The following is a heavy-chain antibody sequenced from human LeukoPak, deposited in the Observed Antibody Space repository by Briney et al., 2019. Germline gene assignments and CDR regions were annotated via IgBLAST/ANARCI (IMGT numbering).Heavy chain of an antibody. CDR3: ARGGGQYYYDSSGYYFDY. Sequence: GGSLRLSCAASGFTFNDYALHWVRQAPGKGLEWVAVISYDGSNKYYADSVKGRFTISRDNSKNTLYLQMNSLRAEDTAVYYCARGGGQYYYDSSGYYFDYWGQGTLVTVSS. CDR1: GFTFNDYA. V-gene: IGHV3-30-3*01. J-gene: IGHJ4*02. CDR2: ISYDGSNK. D-gene: IGHD3-22*01.